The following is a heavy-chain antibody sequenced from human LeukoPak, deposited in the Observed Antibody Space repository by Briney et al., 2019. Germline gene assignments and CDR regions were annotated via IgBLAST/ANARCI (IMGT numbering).Heavy chain of an antibody. Sequence: GSLRLSCAASGFTFSSYAMSWVRQAPGKGLEWIGEINHKGATNYNPSLKSRVTISLDTSKNQFSLKLSSVTAADTAVYYCARGPHFYGSGSYEYSYYYYYYGMDVWGKGTAVTVSS. J-gene: IGHJ6*04. D-gene: IGHD3-10*01. CDR2: INHKGAT. V-gene: IGHV4-34*01. CDR3: ARGPHFYGSGSYEYSYYYYYYGMDV. CDR1: GFTFSSYA.